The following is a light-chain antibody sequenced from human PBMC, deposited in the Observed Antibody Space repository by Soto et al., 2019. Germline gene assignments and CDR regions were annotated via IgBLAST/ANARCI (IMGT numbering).Light chain of an antibody. V-gene: IGKV3-15*01. CDR1: QSVRSN. J-gene: IGKJ2*01. Sequence: EIVMTQSPATLSVPPGERATLSCRASQSVRSNLAWYQQKPGQAPRLLIFNASTRATPIPARFSGTGSGTEFTLTISSLQSEDSAFYYCLQYNNWPPYTFGQGTKLEIK. CDR3: LQYNNWPPYT. CDR2: NAS.